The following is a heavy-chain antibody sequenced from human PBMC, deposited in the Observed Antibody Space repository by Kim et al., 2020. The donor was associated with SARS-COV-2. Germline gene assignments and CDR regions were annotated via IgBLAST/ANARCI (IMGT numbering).Heavy chain of an antibody. CDR3: AKEDANYYYYGMDV. Sequence: ADSGKGRFTISRDNSKNTLYLQMNSLRAEDTAVYYCAKEDANYYYYGMDVWGQGTTVTVSS. V-gene: IGHV3-23*01. D-gene: IGHD2-2*01. J-gene: IGHJ6*02.